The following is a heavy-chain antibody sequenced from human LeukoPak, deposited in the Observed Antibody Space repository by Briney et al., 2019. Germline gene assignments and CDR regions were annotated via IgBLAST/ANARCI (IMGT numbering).Heavy chain of an antibody. V-gene: IGHV3-21*01. D-gene: IGHD5-18*01. CDR1: GFTFSSYS. CDR3: ARDRIQLGGSMDV. Sequence: GGSLRLSCAASGFTFSSYSMNWVRQAPGKGLEWVSSISSSSSYIYYADSVKGRFTISRDNAKNSLYLQMNSLRAEDTAVYYCARDRIQLGGSMDVWGQGTTVTVSS. CDR2: ISSSSSYI. J-gene: IGHJ6*02.